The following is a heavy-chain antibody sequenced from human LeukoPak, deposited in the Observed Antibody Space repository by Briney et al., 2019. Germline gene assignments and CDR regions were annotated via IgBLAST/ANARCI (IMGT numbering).Heavy chain of an antibody. CDR1: GYTFTSYY. CDR2: INAGNGNT. V-gene: IGHV1-3*01. CDR3: AKSPVRLRLGELSPPGDY. D-gene: IGHD3-16*02. J-gene: IGHJ4*02. Sequence: ASVKVSCKASGYTFTSYYMHWVRQAPGQRLEWMGWINAGNGNTKYSQKFQGRVTITRDTSASTAYMELSSLRSEDTAVYYCAKSPVRLRLGELSPPGDYWGQGTLVTVSS.